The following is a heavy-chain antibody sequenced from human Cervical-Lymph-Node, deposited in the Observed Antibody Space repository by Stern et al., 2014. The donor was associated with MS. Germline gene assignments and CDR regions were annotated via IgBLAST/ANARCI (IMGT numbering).Heavy chain of an antibody. J-gene: IGHJ4*02. D-gene: IGHD1-1*01. CDR1: GFNFRDYA. V-gene: IGHV3-23*04. CDR2: SGSDGGT. CDR3: GKDVHYWTADS. Sequence: EVQLVESGGGLVQPGGSLRLSCVVSGFNFRDYAMTWVRQAPGKGLEWVSGSGSDGGTHYAESVEGRFTIFRDSSKNTLYLQMNSLRAEDTAVYYCGKDVHYWTADSWGQGTLVTVSS.